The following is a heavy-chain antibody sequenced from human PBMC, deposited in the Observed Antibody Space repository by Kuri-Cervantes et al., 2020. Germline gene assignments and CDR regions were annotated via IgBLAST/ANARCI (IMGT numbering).Heavy chain of an antibody. V-gene: IGHV3-30*03. CDR1: GFTFSSYG. J-gene: IGHJ4*02. Sequence: GGSLRLSCAASGFTFSSYGMHWVRQAPGKGLEWVAVISYDGSNKYYADSVKGRFTISRDNSKNTLYLQMNSLRAEDTAVYYCARVRAGTGYSMVCYWGQGTLVTVSS. CDR3: ARVRAGTGYSMVCY. CDR2: ISYDGSNK. D-gene: IGHD3/OR15-3a*01.